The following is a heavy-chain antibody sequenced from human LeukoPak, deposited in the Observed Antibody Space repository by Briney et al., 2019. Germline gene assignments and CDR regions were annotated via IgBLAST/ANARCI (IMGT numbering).Heavy chain of an antibody. CDR1: GGSISSYY. J-gene: IGHJ4*02. CDR3: ARVRRYFDWSKYFDY. CDR2: INHSGST. V-gene: IGHV4-34*01. D-gene: IGHD3-9*01. Sequence: PSETLSLTCTVSGGSISSYYWSWIRQPPGKGLEWIGEINHSGSTNYNPSLKSRVTISVDTSKNQFSLKLSSVTAADTAVYYCARVRRYFDWSKYFDYWGQGTLVTVSS.